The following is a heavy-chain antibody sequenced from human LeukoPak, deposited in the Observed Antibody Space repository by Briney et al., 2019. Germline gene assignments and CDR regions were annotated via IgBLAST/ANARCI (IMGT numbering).Heavy chain of an antibody. J-gene: IGHJ6*02. CDR3: ARGGYSNANKFYYYGMDV. V-gene: IGHV3-11*06. D-gene: IGHD4-11*01. CDR1: GFTFSDYY. CDR2: ISSSSSYT. Sequence: GGSLRLSCAASGFTFSDYYTSWIRQAPGKGLEWVSYISSSSSYTNYADSVKGRFTISRDNAKNSLYLQMNSLRAEDTAVYYCARGGYSNANKFYYYGMDVWGQGTTVTV.